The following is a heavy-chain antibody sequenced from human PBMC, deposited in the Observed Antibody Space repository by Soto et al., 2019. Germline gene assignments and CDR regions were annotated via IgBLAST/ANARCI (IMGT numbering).Heavy chain of an antibody. CDR1: GGTFSSNT. V-gene: IGHV1-69*06. Sequence: QVQLVQSGAEVKKPGSSVKISCKASGGTFSSNTINWVRQAAGQGLEWMGGIIPLFGTANYAEKCQGRVTITADKSTNTEYMELNSLRSEDTAVYFCASKAACGGDCYAFDSWGQGTLVTVSS. J-gene: IGHJ4*02. D-gene: IGHD2-21*02. CDR3: ASKAACGGDCYAFDS. CDR2: IIPLFGTA.